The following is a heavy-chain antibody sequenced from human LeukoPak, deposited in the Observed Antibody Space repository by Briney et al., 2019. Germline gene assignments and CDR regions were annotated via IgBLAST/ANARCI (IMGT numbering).Heavy chain of an antibody. CDR2: INPNSGGT. V-gene: IGHV1-2*02. Sequence: ASVKVSCKASGYTFTGYYMHWVRQAPGQGLEWMGWINPNSGGTNYAQKFQGRVTMTRDTSISTAYMELSRLRSDDTAVYYCASNPPYSNYEAHYDYWGQGTLVTVSS. D-gene: IGHD4-11*01. J-gene: IGHJ4*02. CDR3: ASNPPYSNYEAHYDY. CDR1: GYTFTGYY.